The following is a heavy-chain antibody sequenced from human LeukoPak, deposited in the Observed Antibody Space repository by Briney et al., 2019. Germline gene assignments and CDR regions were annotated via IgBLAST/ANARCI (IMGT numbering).Heavy chain of an antibody. Sequence: ASVKVSCKASGYTFTGYYMHWVRQAPGQGLEWMGWINPNSGGTNYAQKFQGRVTMTRDTSISTAYMELSRLRSDDTAVYYCARVSSYGSGSSMWGQGTLVTVSS. D-gene: IGHD3-10*01. CDR1: GYTFTGYY. J-gene: IGHJ4*02. CDR2: INPNSGGT. CDR3: ARVSSYGSGSSM. V-gene: IGHV1-2*02.